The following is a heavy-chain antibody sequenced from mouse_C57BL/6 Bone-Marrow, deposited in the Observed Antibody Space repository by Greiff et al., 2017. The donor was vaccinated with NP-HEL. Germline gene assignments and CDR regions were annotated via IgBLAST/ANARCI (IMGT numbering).Heavy chain of an antibody. D-gene: IGHD2-3*01. CDR2: IDPSDSYT. Sequence: QVQLQQPGAELVKPGASVKLSCKASGYTFTSYWMQWVKQRPGQGLEWIGEIDPSDSYTNYNQKFKGKATLTVDTSSSTAYMQLSSLTSEDSAVYCCARLDGRDYWGQGTTITVSS. V-gene: IGHV1-50*01. CDR3: ARLDGRDY. J-gene: IGHJ2*01. CDR1: GYTFTSYW.